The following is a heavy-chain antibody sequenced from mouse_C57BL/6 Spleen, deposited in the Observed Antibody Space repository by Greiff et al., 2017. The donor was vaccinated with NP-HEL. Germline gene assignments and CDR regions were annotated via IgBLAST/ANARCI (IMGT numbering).Heavy chain of an antibody. Sequence: VQLQQSGAELVRPGTSVKVSCKASGYAFTNYLIEWVKQRPGQGLEWIGVINPGSGGTNYNEQFKGKATLTADKSSSTAYMQLSSLTSEDSAVYFCARQNDYYAMDYWGQGTSVTVSS. CDR2: INPGSGGT. CDR3: ARQNDYYAMDY. CDR1: GYAFTNYL. V-gene: IGHV1-54*01. J-gene: IGHJ4*01.